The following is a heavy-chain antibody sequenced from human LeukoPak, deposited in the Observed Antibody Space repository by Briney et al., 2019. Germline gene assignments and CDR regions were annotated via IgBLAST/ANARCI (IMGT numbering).Heavy chain of an antibody. V-gene: IGHV4-59*08. Sequence: SSETLSLTCTVSGGSISSYYWSWIRQPPGKGLEWIGYIYYSGSTNYNPSLKSRVTLSVDTSKTQFSLKLSSVPAADTAVYYCARHMGLGYSYGYPYFDYWGQGTLVTVSS. D-gene: IGHD5-18*01. CDR1: GGSISSYY. CDR3: ARHMGLGYSYGYPYFDY. J-gene: IGHJ4*02. CDR2: IYYSGST.